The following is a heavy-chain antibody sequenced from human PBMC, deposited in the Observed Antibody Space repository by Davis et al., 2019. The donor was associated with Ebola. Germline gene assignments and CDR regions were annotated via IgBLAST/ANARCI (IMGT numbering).Heavy chain of an antibody. J-gene: IGHJ5*02. CDR2: IYYSGST. Sequence: MPSETLSLTCTVSGGSISSYYWSWIRQPPGKGLEWIGYIYYSGSTNYNPSLKSRVTISVDTSKNQFSLKLSSVTAADTAVYYCARHSFYYDSSGYSFWFDPWGQGTLVTVSS. CDR1: GGSISSYY. D-gene: IGHD3-22*01. CDR3: ARHSFYYDSSGYSFWFDP. V-gene: IGHV4-59*08.